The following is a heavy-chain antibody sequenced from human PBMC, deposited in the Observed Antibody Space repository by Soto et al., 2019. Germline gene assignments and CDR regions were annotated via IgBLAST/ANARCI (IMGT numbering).Heavy chain of an antibody. D-gene: IGHD6-13*01. Sequence: QVQLQQWGAGLLKPSETLSLTCAVYGGSFSDYYWSWIRQPPGKGLEWIGESSHSGSTNYNPSLKIRFTVSVDTSKDLFSLNLGSVTAAAAAVYYCARGHKEYSSIWCVDWGQATLVTVAS. CDR2: SSHSGST. J-gene: IGHJ4*02. V-gene: IGHV4-34*01. CDR1: GGSFSDYY. CDR3: ARGHKEYSSIWCVD.